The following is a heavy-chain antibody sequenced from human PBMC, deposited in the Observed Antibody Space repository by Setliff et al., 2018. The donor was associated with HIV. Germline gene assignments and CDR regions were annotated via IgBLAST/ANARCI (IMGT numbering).Heavy chain of an antibody. Sequence: PGGSLRLSCAASGFTFRNFAMSWVRQSPGKGLEWVASINGGGGTAIYYADSVKGRFTISRDNDDTSLFLQMNSMRVEATAVYYCARHWGNAFDIWGQGTMVTVSS. V-gene: IGHV3-21*01. D-gene: IGHD7-27*01. CDR3: ARHWGNAFDI. CDR2: INGGGGTAI. J-gene: IGHJ3*02. CDR1: GFTFRNFA.